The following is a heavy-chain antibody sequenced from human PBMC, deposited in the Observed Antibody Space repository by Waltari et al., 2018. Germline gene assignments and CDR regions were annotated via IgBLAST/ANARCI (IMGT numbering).Heavy chain of an antibody. CDR3: ARALYYYDSSGYYYFDY. CDR2: IYSGGST. J-gene: IGHJ4*02. CDR1: GFTVSSNY. D-gene: IGHD3-22*01. Sequence: EVQLVESGGGLVQPGGSLRLSCAASGFTVSSNYMSWVRQAPGKGLEWVSVIYSGGSTYYADSGKGRFTISRDNSKNTLYLQMNSLRAEDTAVYYCARALYYYDSSGYYYFDYWGQGTLVTVSS. V-gene: IGHV3-66*02.